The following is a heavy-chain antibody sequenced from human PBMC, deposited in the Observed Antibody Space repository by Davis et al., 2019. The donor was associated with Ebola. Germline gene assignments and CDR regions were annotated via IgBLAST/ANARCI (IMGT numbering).Heavy chain of an antibody. CDR2: IYPGDSDT. J-gene: IGHJ5*02. D-gene: IGHD3-22*01. CDR3: MRQIVFTSLVGRFDP. V-gene: IGHV5-51*01. Sequence: GESLKISCKGFGYNFTNHWIGWVRQMPGRGLEWMGIIYPGDSDTGYGPSFQGQVTISVDKSISTAYLQWSSLKASDTAMYYCMRQIVFTSLVGRFDPWGQGTLVTVSS. CDR1: GYNFTNHW.